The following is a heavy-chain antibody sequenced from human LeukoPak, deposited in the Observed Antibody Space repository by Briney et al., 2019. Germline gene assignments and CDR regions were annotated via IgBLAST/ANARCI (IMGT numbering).Heavy chain of an antibody. CDR3: ARTAARRFDY. J-gene: IGHJ4*02. CDR2: INPTGGST. D-gene: IGHD6-6*01. Sequence: ASVNVSCKASGYTFSNFGISWVRQAPGQGLEWMGIINPTGGSTTYAQKFQGRVTMTRDTSTSTVYMELSSLRSDDTAVYYCARTAARRFDYWGQGTLVTVSS. CDR1: GYTFSNFG. V-gene: IGHV1-46*01.